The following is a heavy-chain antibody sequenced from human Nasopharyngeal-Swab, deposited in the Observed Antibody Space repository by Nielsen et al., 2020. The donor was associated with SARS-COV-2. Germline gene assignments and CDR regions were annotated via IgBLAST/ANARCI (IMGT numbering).Heavy chain of an antibody. J-gene: IGHJ4*02. CDR3: ARDRSHSPYSSSWYYFDY. V-gene: IGHV1-18*01. Sequence: ASMKVSCKASGYTFTSYGISWVRQAPGQGLEWMGWISAYNGNTNYAQKLQGRVTMTTDTSTSTAYMELRSLRSDDTAVYYCARDRSHSPYSSSWYYFDYWGQGTLVTVSS. D-gene: IGHD6-13*01. CDR2: ISAYNGNT. CDR1: GYTFTSYG.